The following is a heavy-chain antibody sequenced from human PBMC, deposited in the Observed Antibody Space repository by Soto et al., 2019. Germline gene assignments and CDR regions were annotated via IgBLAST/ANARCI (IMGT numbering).Heavy chain of an antibody. D-gene: IGHD1-26*01. Sequence: GGSLGISLSAPGFTFSSYWVSWGRQAPGKGLEWVANIKQDGRQKYYVEFVKGRSNISRDDSKNTLYLQTNSLKTEDTAVYYRTEVGSYYPPDYYYGIDVWGQGTTVTVSS. CDR2: IKQDGRQK. CDR3: TEVGSYYPPDYYYGIDV. J-gene: IGHJ6*02. CDR1: GFTFSSYW. V-gene: IGHV3-7*03.